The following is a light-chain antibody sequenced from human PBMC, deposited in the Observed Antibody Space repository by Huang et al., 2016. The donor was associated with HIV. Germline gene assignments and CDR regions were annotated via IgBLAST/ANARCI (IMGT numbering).Light chain of an antibody. CDR1: QSVTSTN. Sequence: EIVLTQSPGTLSLSPGERATLSCRASQSVTSTNLAWYQQKPGQAPRLLISGASTRATGIPDRFSGSGSGRDFTLTISGLEPEDFAVYYCEQYGTSPRLTFGGGTKVEIK. CDR3: EQYGTSPRLT. J-gene: IGKJ4*01. CDR2: GAS. V-gene: IGKV3-20*01.